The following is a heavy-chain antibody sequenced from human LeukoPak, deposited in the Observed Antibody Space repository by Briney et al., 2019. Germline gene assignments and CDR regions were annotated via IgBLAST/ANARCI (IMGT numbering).Heavy chain of an antibody. CDR2: IIPIFGTA. D-gene: IGHD2-2*01. CDR3: ARDLNGIVVVPAAPHHNWFDP. V-gene: IGHV1-69*01. Sequence: SVKVSCKASGGTFSSYAISWVRQAPGQGLEWMGGIIPIFGTANYAQKFQGRVTITADESTSTAYMELSSLRSEDTAVYYCARDLNGIVVVPAAPHHNWFDPWGQGTLVAVSS. J-gene: IGHJ5*02. CDR1: GGTFSSYA.